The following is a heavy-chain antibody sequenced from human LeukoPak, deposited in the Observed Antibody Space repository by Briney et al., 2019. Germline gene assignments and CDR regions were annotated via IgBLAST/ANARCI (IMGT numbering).Heavy chain of an antibody. Sequence: GGSLRLSCAASGFTFRSYAMHWVRQAPGKGLEWVAVISYDGSNKYYADSVKGRFTISRDNSKNTLYLQMNSLRAEDTAVYYCARDGRPPLNYGGNPSDYYYGMDVWGQGTTVTVSS. V-gene: IGHV3-30*04. CDR2: ISYDGSNK. CDR3: ARDGRPPLNYGGNPSDYYYGMDV. D-gene: IGHD4-23*01. J-gene: IGHJ6*02. CDR1: GFTFRSYA.